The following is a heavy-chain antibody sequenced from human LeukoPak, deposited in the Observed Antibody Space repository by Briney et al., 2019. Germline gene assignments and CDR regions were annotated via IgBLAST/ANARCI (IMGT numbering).Heavy chain of an antibody. CDR1: GFTFSSYA. V-gene: IGHV3-23*01. D-gene: IGHD3-22*01. CDR2: ISGSGGST. Sequence: PGASLRLSCAASGFTFSSYAMSWVRQAPGKGLEWVSAISGSGGSTYYADSVKGRFTISRDNSKNTLYLQMNSLRAEDTAVYYCAKRRDGPFGYSPGCFDYWGQGTLVTVSS. J-gene: IGHJ4*02. CDR3: AKRRDGPFGYSPGCFDY.